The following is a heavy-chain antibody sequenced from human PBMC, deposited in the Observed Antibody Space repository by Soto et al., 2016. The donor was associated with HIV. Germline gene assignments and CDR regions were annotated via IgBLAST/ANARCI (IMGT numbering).Heavy chain of an antibody. CDR2: ISWDGGNT. D-gene: IGHD6-19*01. J-gene: IGHJ3*02. CDR1: GFTFNDYT. V-gene: IGHV3-43*01. Sequence: EVQLVESGGVVVQPGGSLRLSCAASGFTFNDYTMHWVRLGPGKGLEWVSLISWDGGNTYYADSVKGRFTISRDNSKNSLYLQMSDLRSEDTALYYCAKDMGSGWYTWGWAFDNWGRGTLVTVSS. CDR3: AKDMGSGWYTWGWAFDN.